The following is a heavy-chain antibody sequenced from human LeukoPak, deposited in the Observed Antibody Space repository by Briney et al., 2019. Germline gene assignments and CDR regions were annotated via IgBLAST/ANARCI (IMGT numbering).Heavy chain of an antibody. CDR3: ARAVGFWSGSGMDV. V-gene: IGHV4-4*02. D-gene: IGHD3-3*01. Sequence: SETLSLTCAVSGGSISSSNWWSWVRQPPGKGLEWIGEIYHSGSTNYNPSLKSRVTIPVDTSKNQFSLKLSSVTAADTAVYYCARAVGFWSGSGMDVWGQGTTVTVSS. CDR2: IYHSGST. CDR1: GGSISSSNW. J-gene: IGHJ6*02.